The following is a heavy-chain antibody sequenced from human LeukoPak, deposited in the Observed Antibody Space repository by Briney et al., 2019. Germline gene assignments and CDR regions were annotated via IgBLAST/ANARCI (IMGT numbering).Heavy chain of an antibody. CDR1: GFTFSDYY. CDR3: AKTRPGAYCSGGSCLPYYYYGMDV. D-gene: IGHD2-15*01. Sequence: GGSLRLSCIGSGFTFSDYYMNWIRQAPGKGLEWLSYISTSGGTIYYADSVKGRFTISRDNAKNSLYLQMNSLRAEDTAVYYCAKTRPGAYCSGGSCLPYYYYGMDVWGQGTTVTVSS. J-gene: IGHJ6*02. CDR2: ISTSGGTI. V-gene: IGHV3-11*01.